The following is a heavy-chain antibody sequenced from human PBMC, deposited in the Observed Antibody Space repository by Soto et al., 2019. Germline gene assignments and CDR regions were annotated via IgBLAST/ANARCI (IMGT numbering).Heavy chain of an antibody. CDR3: ARRPPSGRYYGYYY. V-gene: IGHV4-34*01. Sequence: SETLSLTCAVYGGSFSGYYWSWIRQPPGKGLEWIGEINHSGSTNYNPSLKSRVTISVDTSKNQFSLKLSSVTAADTAVYYCARRPPSGRYYGYYYWGQGTLVTVSS. CDR2: INHSGST. CDR1: GGSFSGYY. D-gene: IGHD1-26*01. J-gene: IGHJ4*02.